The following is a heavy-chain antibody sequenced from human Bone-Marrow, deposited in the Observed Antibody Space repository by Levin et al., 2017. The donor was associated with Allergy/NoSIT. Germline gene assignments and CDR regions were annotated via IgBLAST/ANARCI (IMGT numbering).Heavy chain of an antibody. CDR1: GYTFASFT. CDR3: ARVMVRGVENWFDS. V-gene: IGHV1-18*01. J-gene: IGHJ5*01. Sequence: GESLKISCKASGYTFASFTVGRVRQAPGQGLEWMGWINPYTGNTNYAQNLQGRVTMTTDTSTSTAYMDLRSLRFDDTAVYYCARVMVRGVENWFDSWGQGTLVTVSS. CDR2: INPYTGNT. D-gene: IGHD3-10*01.